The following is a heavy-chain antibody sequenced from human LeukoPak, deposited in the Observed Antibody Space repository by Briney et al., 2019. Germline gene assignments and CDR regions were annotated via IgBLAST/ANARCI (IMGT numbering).Heavy chain of an antibody. V-gene: IGHV1-8*01. CDR1: GYTFTSDD. Sequence: ASVKVSCKASGYTFTSDDINWVRQATGQGLEWMGWINPNSGNTGYAQKFQGRVTMTRNTSISTAYMELSSLRSEDTAVYYCARGRSSSNWFDPWGQGTLVTVSS. CDR2: INPNSGNT. J-gene: IGHJ5*02. D-gene: IGHD6-13*01. CDR3: ARGRSSSNWFDP.